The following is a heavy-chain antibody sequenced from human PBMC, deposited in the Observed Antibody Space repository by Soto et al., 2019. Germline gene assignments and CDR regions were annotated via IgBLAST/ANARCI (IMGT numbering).Heavy chain of an antibody. CDR3: ARAGIAYCSSTTCYLYYYVMDV. V-gene: IGHV1-58*01. D-gene: IGHD2-2*01. J-gene: IGHJ6*02. CDR1: GFALTSSA. Sequence: GASVKVSCKASGFALTSSAVQWVRQARGQRLEWIGWIVVGSGSTTYAQKFQGRVTMTRDTSTSTVYMELTSLTSGDTAVYYCARAGIAYCSSTTCYLYYYVMDVWGQGTTVTVSS. CDR2: IVVGSGST.